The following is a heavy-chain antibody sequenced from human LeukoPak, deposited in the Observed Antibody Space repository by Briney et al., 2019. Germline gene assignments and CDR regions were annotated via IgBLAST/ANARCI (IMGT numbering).Heavy chain of an antibody. Sequence: SETLSLTCTVSGGSISSYYWGWIRQPPGKGLEWIGSIYYSGSTYYNPSLKSRVTISVDTSKNQFSLKLSSVTAADTAVYYCARAQWLAHFDYWGQGTLVTVSS. CDR1: GGSISSYY. D-gene: IGHD6-19*01. CDR2: IYYSGST. CDR3: ARAQWLAHFDY. V-gene: IGHV4-39*07. J-gene: IGHJ4*02.